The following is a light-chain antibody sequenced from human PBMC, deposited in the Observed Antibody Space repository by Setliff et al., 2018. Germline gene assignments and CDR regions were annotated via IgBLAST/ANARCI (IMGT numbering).Light chain of an antibody. V-gene: IGLV2-14*03. CDR3: FSYTSSSSYV. CDR2: DVT. J-gene: IGLJ1*01. CDR1: SSDVGGYDY. Sequence: QSALTQPAPVSGSPGQSITISCTGSSSDVGGYDYVSWYQHHPGRAPKFMIYDVTKRPSGVSNRFSGSKSGNTASLTISGLQAEDEADYYCFSYTSSSSYVFGSGTKV.